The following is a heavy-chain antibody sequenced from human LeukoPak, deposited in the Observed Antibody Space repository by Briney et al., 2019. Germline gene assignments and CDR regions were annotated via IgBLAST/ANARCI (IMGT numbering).Heavy chain of an antibody. CDR2: INHSGST. V-gene: IGHV4-34*01. CDR1: GGSFSGYY. D-gene: IGHD2-2*01. Sequence: PSETLSLTCAVYGGSFSGYYWSWIRQPPGKGLEWIGEINHSGSTNYNPSLKSRVTISVDTSKNQFSLKLSSVTAADTAVYYCARSPRNIVVPAAISNYGYFDYWGQGTLVTVSS. CDR3: ARSPRNIVVPAAISNYGYFDY. J-gene: IGHJ4*02.